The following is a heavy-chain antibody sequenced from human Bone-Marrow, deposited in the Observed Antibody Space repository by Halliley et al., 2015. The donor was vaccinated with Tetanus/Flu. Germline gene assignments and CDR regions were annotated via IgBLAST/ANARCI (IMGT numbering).Heavy chain of an antibody. CDR2: IYPDDSDT. D-gene: IGHD6-19*01. CDR3: ARRRAGGWYFDF. CDR1: GYNFVNNW. V-gene: IGHV5-51*03. J-gene: IGHJ4*02. Sequence: MQLVQSGAEVRQPGESLKISCASYGYNFVNNWIAWVRQVPGKGLEWMGIIYPDDSDTIYSPSFQGRVTISTDKSTSATYLHWSGLKASDTAIYYCARRRAGGWYFDFWGQGALVTVSS.